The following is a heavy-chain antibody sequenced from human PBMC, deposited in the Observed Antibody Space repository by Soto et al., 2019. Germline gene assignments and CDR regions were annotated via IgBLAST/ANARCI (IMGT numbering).Heavy chain of an antibody. CDR1: GGSFSGYY. CDR2: INHSGST. V-gene: IGHV4-34*01. J-gene: IGHJ4*02. CDR3: ARAPTPPAARKYYFDY. D-gene: IGHD2-2*01. Sequence: QVQLQQWGAGLLKPSETLSLTCAVYGGSFSGYYWSWIRQPPGKGLGWIGEINHSGSTNYNPSLKSRVTISVDTSKNQFSLKLSSGTAADTAVYYCARAPTPPAARKYYFDYWGQGTLVTVSS.